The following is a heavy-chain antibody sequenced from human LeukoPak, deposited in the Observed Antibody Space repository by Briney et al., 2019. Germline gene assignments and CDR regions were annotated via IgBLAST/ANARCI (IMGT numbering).Heavy chain of an antibody. Sequence: GGSLRLSRAASGFTFSRYWMSWVRQAPGKGLECVANIKEDGSEKYYVDSVKGRFTISRDNAKNSLYLQMNSLRAEDTAVYYCARDWLAGNPYHAFDLWGKGTMVTVSS. CDR2: IKEDGSEK. CDR1: GFTFSRYW. D-gene: IGHD3-22*01. V-gene: IGHV3-7*01. J-gene: IGHJ3*01. CDR3: ARDWLAGNPYHAFDL.